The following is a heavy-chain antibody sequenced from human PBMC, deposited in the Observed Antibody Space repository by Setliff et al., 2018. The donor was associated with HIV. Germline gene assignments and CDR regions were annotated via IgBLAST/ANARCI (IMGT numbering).Heavy chain of an antibody. V-gene: IGHV4-4*09. Sequence: SETLSLTCTVSDASINSYYWNWIRQPPGKGLEWIGFIFASGDTKYNPSLQSRVSMSIDTSKSQFSLKLRSVTAADPAIYYCARRGSTRYCRSTSCYDLDYGMDVWGQGTTVTVSS. CDR2: IFASGDT. D-gene: IGHD2-2*01. J-gene: IGHJ6*02. CDR1: DASINSYY. CDR3: ARRGSTRYCRSTSCYDLDYGMDV.